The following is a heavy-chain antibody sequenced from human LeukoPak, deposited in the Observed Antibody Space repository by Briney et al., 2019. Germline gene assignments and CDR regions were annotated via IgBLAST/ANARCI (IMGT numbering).Heavy chain of an antibody. D-gene: IGHD3-22*01. CDR2: ISAYNGNT. CDR1: GYTFTSYY. Sequence: GASVKVSCKASGYTFTSYYMHWVRQAPGQGLEWMGWISAYNGNTNYAQKLQGRVTMTTDTSTSTAYMELRSLRSDDTAVYYCARAEYYYDSSGYYYWGQGTLVTVSS. CDR3: ARAEYYYDSSGYYY. V-gene: IGHV1-18*04. J-gene: IGHJ4*02.